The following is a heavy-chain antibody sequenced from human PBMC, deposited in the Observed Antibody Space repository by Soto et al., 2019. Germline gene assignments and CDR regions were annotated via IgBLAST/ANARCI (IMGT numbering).Heavy chain of an antibody. V-gene: IGHV1-3*01. J-gene: IGHJ6*02. D-gene: IGHD2-2*01. CDR2: INAGNGNT. Sequence: ASVKVSCRASGYTFTSYAMHWVRQAPGQRLEWMGWINAGNGNTKYSQKFQGRVTTTRDTSASTAYMELSSLRSEDTAVYYCAAGCTSCGITYYDGMDVWGQRTTLPVSS. CDR3: AAGCTSCGITYYDGMDV. CDR1: GYTFTSYA.